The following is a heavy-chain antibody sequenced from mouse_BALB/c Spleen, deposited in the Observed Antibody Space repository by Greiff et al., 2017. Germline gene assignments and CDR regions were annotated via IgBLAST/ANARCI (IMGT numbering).Heavy chain of an antibody. CDR3: ASYGYDGGAY. CDR2: INSNGGST. Sequence: EVKVVESGGDLVKPGGSLKLSCAASGFTFSSYGMSWVRQTPDKRLELVATINSNGGSTYYPDSVKGRFTISRDNAKNTLYLQMSSLKSEDTAMYYCASYGYDGGAYWGQGTLVTVSA. V-gene: IGHV5-6-3*01. D-gene: IGHD2-2*01. J-gene: IGHJ3*01. CDR1: GFTFSSYG.